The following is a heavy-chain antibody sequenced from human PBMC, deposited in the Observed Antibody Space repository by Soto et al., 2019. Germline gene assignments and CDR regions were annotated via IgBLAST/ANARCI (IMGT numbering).Heavy chain of an antibody. D-gene: IGHD1-26*01. CDR2: INHSGIT. J-gene: IGHJ4*02. CDR1: VASFSGFY. Sequence: ETLSLTCAVSVASFSGFYWSWIRQSPGKGLEWIGEINHSGITNHNTALKSRATMSVDTSKNQFSLKLRSVTAADTAVYYCARGVSVTLAVQGGAPDKNYFDSWSQGTLVTVSS. CDR3: ARGVSVTLAVQGGAPDKNYFDS. V-gene: IGHV4-34*04.